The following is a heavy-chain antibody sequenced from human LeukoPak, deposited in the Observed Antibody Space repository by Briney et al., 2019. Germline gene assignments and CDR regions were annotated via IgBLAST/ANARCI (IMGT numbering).Heavy chain of an antibody. CDR2: IYYSGST. J-gene: IGHJ3*02. CDR1: GGSISSYY. Sequence: SETLSLTCTVSGGSISSYYWSWIRQPPGKGLEWIGYIYYSGSTNYNPSLKSRVTISVDTSKNQFSLKLSSVTAADTAVYYCAGLSGYRDAFDIWGQGTMVTVSS. CDR3: AGLSGYRDAFDI. D-gene: IGHD3-22*01. V-gene: IGHV4-59*12.